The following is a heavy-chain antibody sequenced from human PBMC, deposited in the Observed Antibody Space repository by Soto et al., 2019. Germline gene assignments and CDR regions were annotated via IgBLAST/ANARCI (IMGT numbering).Heavy chain of an antibody. CDR2: ISYDGSNK. D-gene: IGHD5-12*01. CDR3: AKGSGSDLDY. V-gene: IGHV3-30*18. CDR1: GFTFSSYG. Sequence: GGSLRLSCAASGFTFSSYGMHWVRQAPGKGLEWVAVISYDGSNKYYADSVKGRFTISRDNSKNTLYLQMNSLRAEDTAVYYCAKGSGSDLDYWGQGTLGTSPQ. J-gene: IGHJ4*02.